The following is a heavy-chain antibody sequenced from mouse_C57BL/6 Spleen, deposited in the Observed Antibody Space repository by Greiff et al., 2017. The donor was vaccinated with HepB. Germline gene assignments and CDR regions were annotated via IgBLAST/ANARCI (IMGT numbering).Heavy chain of an antibody. CDR2: ISSGGSYT. J-gene: IGHJ2*01. V-gene: IGHV5-6*02. Sequence: EVKLVESGGDLVKPGGSLKLSCAASGFTFSSYGMSWVRQTPDKRLEWVATISSGGSYTYYPDSVKGRFTISRDNAKNTLYLQMSSLKSEDTAMYYCARRSGLCLDYWGPGTTLTVSS. CDR3: ARRSGLCLDY. D-gene: IGHD3-3*01. CDR1: GFTFSSYG.